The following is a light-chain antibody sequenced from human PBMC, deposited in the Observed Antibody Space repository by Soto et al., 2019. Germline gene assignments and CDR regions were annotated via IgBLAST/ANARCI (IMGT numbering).Light chain of an antibody. V-gene: IGKV3-15*01. CDR2: GAS. CDR3: VRYNNWPEYT. CDR1: QSVGNS. Sequence: EMVMTQSPATLSVSPGEGATLSCRASQSVGNSLAWYQQKPGQAPRLLIFGASTRVTGIPARFSGSGSGTQFTLTITSLQSEDFAVYYCVRYNNWPEYTFGQGTKLEI. J-gene: IGKJ2*01.